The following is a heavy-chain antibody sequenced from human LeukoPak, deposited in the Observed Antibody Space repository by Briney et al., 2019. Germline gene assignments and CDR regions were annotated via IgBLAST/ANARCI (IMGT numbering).Heavy chain of an antibody. D-gene: IGHD2-2*01. V-gene: IGHV3-33*01. Sequence: PGRSLRLSCAASGFTFSSYGMHWVRQAPGKGLEWVAVIWYDGSNKYYADSVKGRFTISRDNSKNTLYLQMNSLRAEDTAVYYCAREGCSSTSCLGYWGQGTLVTVSS. CDR3: AREGCSSTSCLGY. CDR2: IWYDGSNK. J-gene: IGHJ4*02. CDR1: GFTFSSYG.